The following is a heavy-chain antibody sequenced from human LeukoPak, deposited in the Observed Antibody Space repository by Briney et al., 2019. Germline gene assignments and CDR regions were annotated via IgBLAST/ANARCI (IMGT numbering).Heavy chain of an antibody. Sequence: PGGSLRLSCAASGFTFSSYSMNWVRQALGKGLEWVSSISSSSSYIYYADSVKGRFTISRDNAKNSLYLQMNSLRAEDTAVYYCARESPRRQQPSDYWGQGTLVTVSS. J-gene: IGHJ4*02. CDR2: ISSSSSYI. D-gene: IGHD6-13*01. CDR3: ARESPRRQQPSDY. CDR1: GFTFSSYS. V-gene: IGHV3-21*01.